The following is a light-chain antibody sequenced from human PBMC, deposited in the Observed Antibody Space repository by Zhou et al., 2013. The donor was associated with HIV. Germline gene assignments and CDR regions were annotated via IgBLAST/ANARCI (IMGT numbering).Light chain of an antibody. Sequence: IQMTQSPSSLSASVGDRVTIACRASQSISNWLAWYKQRPGKAPKLLIYKASTLESGAPLRFSGSRSGTDFSLTISSLQPDDSANYYCQQYNSYPITFGQGTRLEI. CDR1: QSISNW. V-gene: IGKV1-5*03. J-gene: IGKJ5*01. CDR3: QQYNSYPIT. CDR2: KAS.